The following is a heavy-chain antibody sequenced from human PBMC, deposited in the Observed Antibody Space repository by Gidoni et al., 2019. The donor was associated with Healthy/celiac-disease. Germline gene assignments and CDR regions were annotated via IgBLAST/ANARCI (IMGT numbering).Heavy chain of an antibody. CDR3: ARPLGSGYDSIGYYFDY. CDR2: IYPCDSAT. CDR1: GYSFTSYW. D-gene: IGHD5-12*01. V-gene: IGHV5-51*03. J-gene: IGHJ4*02. Sequence: EVQLVQSGAEVKKPGESLKISCKGSGYSFTSYWIGWVRQMPGKGLEWMGIIYPCDSATRYSPSFQGQVTISADKSISTAYLQWSSLKASDTAMYYCARPLGSGYDSIGYYFDYWGQGTLVTVSS.